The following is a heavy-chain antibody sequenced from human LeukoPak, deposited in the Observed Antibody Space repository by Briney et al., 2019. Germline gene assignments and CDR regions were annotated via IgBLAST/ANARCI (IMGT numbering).Heavy chain of an antibody. CDR3: ARDTVAGQIYFDH. CDR1: GFSFSDFY. J-gene: IGHJ4*02. D-gene: IGHD6-19*01. V-gene: IGHV3-11*01. CDR2: INTSDTTI. Sequence: KAGGSLRLSCAASGFSFSDFYMSWIRQAPGKGLEWVSFINTSDTTIHYADSAKGRFTVSRDNAKNSLFLQMDSLRVEDTAVYYCARDTVAGQIYFDHWGQGTLVTVSS.